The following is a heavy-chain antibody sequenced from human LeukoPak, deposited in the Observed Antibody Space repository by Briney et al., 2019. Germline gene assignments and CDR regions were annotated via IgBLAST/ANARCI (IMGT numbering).Heavy chain of an antibody. CDR3: ARVGGYNSPLDY. Sequence: SETLSLTCTVSGGSISSYYWSWIRQPPGKGLEWIGYIYTSGSTNYNPSLKSRVTISVDTSKNQFSLKLSSVTAADTAMYYCARVGGYNSPLDYWGQGTLVTVSS. D-gene: IGHD5-24*01. J-gene: IGHJ4*02. CDR1: GGSISSYY. V-gene: IGHV4-4*09. CDR2: IYTSGST.